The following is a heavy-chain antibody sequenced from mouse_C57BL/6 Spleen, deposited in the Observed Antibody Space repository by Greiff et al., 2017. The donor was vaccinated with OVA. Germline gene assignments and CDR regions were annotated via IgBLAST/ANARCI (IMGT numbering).Heavy chain of an antibody. J-gene: IGHJ2*01. D-gene: IGHD4-1*01. CDR3: ATLTGTEGRDY. CDR2: IDPSDSYT. Sequence: QVQLQQPGAELVMPGASVKLSCKASGYTFTSYWMHWVKQRPGQGLEWIGEIDPSDSYTNYNQKFKGKSTLTVDKSSSTASMQLSSLTSEDSAVYYCATLTGTEGRDYWGQGTTLTVSS. V-gene: IGHV1-69*01. CDR1: GYTFTSYW.